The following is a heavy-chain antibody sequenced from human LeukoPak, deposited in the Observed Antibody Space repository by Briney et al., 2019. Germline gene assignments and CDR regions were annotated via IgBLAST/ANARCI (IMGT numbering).Heavy chain of an antibody. CDR1: GGSISSYY. D-gene: IGHD3-3*01. CDR3: ARSDFWSGYYYFDY. J-gene: IGHJ4*02. CDR2: IYYSGST. V-gene: IGHV4-59*12. Sequence: SETLSLTCTVSGGSISSYYWSWIRQPPGKGLEWIGYIYYSGSTNYNPSLKSRVTMSVDTSKNQFSLKLSSVTAADTAVYYCARSDFWSGYYYFDYWGQGTLVTVSS.